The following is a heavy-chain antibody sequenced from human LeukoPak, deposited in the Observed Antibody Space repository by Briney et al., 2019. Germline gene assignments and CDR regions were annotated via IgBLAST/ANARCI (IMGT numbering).Heavy chain of an antibody. CDR1: GTSISLSNW. J-gene: IGHJ3*02. D-gene: IGHD4-17*01. CDR3: ARPCRTVTPWVGRGSCAFDI. V-gene: IGHV4-4*02. Sequence: SGTLSLTCAVSGTSISLSNWWTWVRQPPGKGLVWIGEIYHSGTTNYNPSLKSRVTISLDKSRNQFSLNLNSVSAADTAVYYCARPCRTVTPWVGRGSCAFDIWGQGTMVTVSS. CDR2: IYHSGTT.